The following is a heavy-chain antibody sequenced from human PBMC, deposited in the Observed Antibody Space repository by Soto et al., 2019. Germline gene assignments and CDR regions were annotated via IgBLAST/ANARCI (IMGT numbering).Heavy chain of an antibody. CDR2: IDPSDSYT. CDR1: GYSFTSYW. CDR3: ARQSDWLVPPYGMGV. Sequence: PGESLKISCKGSGYSFTSYWISWVRQMPGKGLEWMGRIDPSDSYTNYSPSFQGHVTISADKSISTAYLQWSSLKASDTAMYYCARQSDWLVPPYGMGVWGQGTTVTVSS. J-gene: IGHJ6*02. D-gene: IGHD6-19*01. V-gene: IGHV5-10-1*01.